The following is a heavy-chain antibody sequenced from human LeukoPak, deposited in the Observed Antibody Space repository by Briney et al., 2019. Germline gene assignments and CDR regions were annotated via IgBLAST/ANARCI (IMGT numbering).Heavy chain of an antibody. Sequence: GGSLRLSCAASGFTFDVYAMHWVRQAPGKGLEWVSGISWNSGSIGYADSVKGRFTISRDNAKNSLYLQMNSLRAEDTALYYCAKDMRGDYPYYYYYGMDVWGQGTTVTVSS. CDR1: GFTFDVYA. CDR2: ISWNSGSI. D-gene: IGHD4-17*01. CDR3: AKDMRGDYPYYYYYGMDV. J-gene: IGHJ6*02. V-gene: IGHV3-9*01.